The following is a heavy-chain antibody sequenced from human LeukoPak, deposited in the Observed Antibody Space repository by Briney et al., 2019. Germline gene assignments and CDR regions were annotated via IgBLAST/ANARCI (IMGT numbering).Heavy chain of an antibody. V-gene: IGHV4-59*01. CDR2: IYYSGST. CDR3: ARAEGLWGSPSAVVY. Sequence: PSETLCLSCTVSGASISSYYWSWIRQPPGKGLEWIGCIYYSGSTNYNPSLKSRVTISVDTSKNQFSLKLSSVTAADTAVYYCARAEGLWGSPSAVVYWGQGTLVTVSS. J-gene: IGHJ4*02. D-gene: IGHD3-16*01. CDR1: GASISSYY.